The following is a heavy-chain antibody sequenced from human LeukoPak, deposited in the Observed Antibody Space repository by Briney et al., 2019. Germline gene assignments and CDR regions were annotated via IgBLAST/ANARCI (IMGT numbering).Heavy chain of an antibody. J-gene: IGHJ6*03. Sequence: SETLSLTCTVSGGSISSYYWSWIRQPAGKGLEWIGRIYTSGSTNYNPSLKSRVTMSVDTSKNQFSLKLSSVTAADTAVYYFARSPWGSYFYYYYYMDVWGKGTTVTVSS. CDR2: IYTSGST. CDR1: GGSISSYY. CDR3: ARSPWGSYFYYYYYMDV. V-gene: IGHV4-4*07. D-gene: IGHD1-26*01.